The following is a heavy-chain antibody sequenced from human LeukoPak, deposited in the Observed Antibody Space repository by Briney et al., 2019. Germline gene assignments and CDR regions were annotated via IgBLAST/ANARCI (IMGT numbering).Heavy chain of an antibody. V-gene: IGHV4-30-4*08. CDR2: IYYSGST. J-gene: IGHJ3*02. CDR1: GGSISSGDYY. Sequence: SQTLSLTCTVSGGSISSGDYYWSWIRQPPGKGLEWIGYIYYSGSTYYNPSLKSRVTISVDTSKNQYSLKVRSVTAADTAVYYCARPIRYYFGSGSLGSKNPDDAFDIWGQGTMVTVSS. D-gene: IGHD3-10*01. CDR3: ARPIRYYFGSGSLGSKNPDDAFDI.